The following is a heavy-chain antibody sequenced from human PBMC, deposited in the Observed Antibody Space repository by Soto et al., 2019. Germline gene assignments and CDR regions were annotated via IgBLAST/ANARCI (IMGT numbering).Heavy chain of an antibody. V-gene: IGHV4-39*01. J-gene: IGHJ2*01. CDR3: ARVWYYYDSRGYYDGPWYFDL. CDR2: IYYSGST. D-gene: IGHD3-22*01. CDR1: GASISSSSYY. Sequence: PSETLSLTCTVSGASISSSSYYWGWIRQPPVKGMEWIGSIYYSGSTYYNTSLKSRVTISVDTSKNQFSLKLSSVTAADTAVYDCARVWYYYDSRGYYDGPWYFDLWGRGTLVTVSS.